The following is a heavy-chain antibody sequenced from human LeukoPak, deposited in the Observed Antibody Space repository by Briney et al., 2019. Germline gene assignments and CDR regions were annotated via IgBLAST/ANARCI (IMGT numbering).Heavy chain of an antibody. Sequence: GASVKVSCKASGYTFTSYYMHWVRQAPGKGLEWMGGFDPEDGETIYAQKFQGRVTMTEDTSTDTAYMELSSLRSEDTAVYYCATASPIVATITYFDYWGQGTLVTVSS. CDR3: ATASPIVATITYFDY. CDR1: GYTFTSYY. V-gene: IGHV1-24*01. CDR2: FDPEDGET. J-gene: IGHJ4*02. D-gene: IGHD5-12*01.